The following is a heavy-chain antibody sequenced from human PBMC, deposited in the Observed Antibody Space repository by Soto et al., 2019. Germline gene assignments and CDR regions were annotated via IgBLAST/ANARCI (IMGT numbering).Heavy chain of an antibody. Sequence: GGSLRLSCAASGFTFSSYWMSWVRQAPGKGLEWVANIKQDGSEKYYVDSVKGRFTISRDNAKNSLYLQMNSLRAEDTAVYYCARELVLRFLEWLPKPFDYWGQGTLVTVSS. D-gene: IGHD3-3*01. CDR3: ARELVLRFLEWLPKPFDY. J-gene: IGHJ4*02. V-gene: IGHV3-7*05. CDR1: GFTFSSYW. CDR2: IKQDGSEK.